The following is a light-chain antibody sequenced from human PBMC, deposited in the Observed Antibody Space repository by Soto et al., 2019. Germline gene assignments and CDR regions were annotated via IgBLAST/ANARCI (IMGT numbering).Light chain of an antibody. Sequence: EIVLTQSPGTLSLSPGERATLSCRDSQSVSSSYLAWYQQKPGQAPRLLIYGASSRATGIPDRFSGSGSGTDFTLTISRLEPEDFAVYYCQQYGSSPQRTFGQGTKVDIK. J-gene: IGKJ1*01. CDR2: GAS. CDR1: QSVSSSY. CDR3: QQYGSSPQRT. V-gene: IGKV3-20*01.